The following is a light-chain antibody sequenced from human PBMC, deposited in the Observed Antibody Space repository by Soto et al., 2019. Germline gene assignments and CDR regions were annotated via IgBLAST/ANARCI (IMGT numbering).Light chain of an antibody. Sequence: EIVMTQSPVTLSASPGESATLSCRASQSVENNVAWYQQKPGQAPRLLIVGSFARATGIPARFSGSGSGSEFTLTISGLQSEDFAVYYCQQYNDRPPITFGQGTRLEIK. CDR1: QSVENN. CDR3: QQYNDRPPIT. CDR2: GSF. V-gene: IGKV3-15*01. J-gene: IGKJ5*01.